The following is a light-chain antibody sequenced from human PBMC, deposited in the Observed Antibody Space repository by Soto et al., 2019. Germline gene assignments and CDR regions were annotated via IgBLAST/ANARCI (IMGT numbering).Light chain of an antibody. J-gene: IGKJ2*01. CDR3: QQYHNWPPQYT. CDR1: QTVASN. Sequence: EIVMTQSPAILSVSPGERATLSCRASQTVASNLAWYQQKPGQAPRLLIHGASTRDTGVSARFSGSGSGTEFTLTISSLQSEDFAVYYCQQYHNWPPQYTFGQGTKLQIK. CDR2: GAS. V-gene: IGKV3-15*01.